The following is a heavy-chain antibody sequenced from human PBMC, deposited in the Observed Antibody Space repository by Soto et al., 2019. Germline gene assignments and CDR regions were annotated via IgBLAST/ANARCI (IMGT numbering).Heavy chain of an antibody. CDR2: ISSSSSYI. D-gene: IGHD3-10*01. CDR3: ARGRDYYYYGMAA. V-gene: IGHV3-21*01. CDR1: GFTFSSYS. Sequence: GGSLRLSCAASGFTFSSYSMNWVRQAPGKGLEWASSISSSSSYISYADSVKGRFTISRDNAKNSLYLQMNSLRAEDTAVYYCARGRDYYYYGMAAWGQGTTVTVSS. J-gene: IGHJ6*02.